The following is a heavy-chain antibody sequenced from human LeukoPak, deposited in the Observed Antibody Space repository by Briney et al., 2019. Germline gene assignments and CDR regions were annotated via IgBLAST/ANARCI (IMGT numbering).Heavy chain of an antibody. CDR2: MNPNSGKT. CDR3: ARRNRVLDYMDV. D-gene: IGHD1-1*01. J-gene: IGHJ6*03. Sequence: ASVTVSCKASGYTFTNYDINWVRQASGQGLEWLGWMNPNSGKTGYAQRFQGRVNITTNTSINTAYLELSSLRSEDTAVYHCARRNRVLDYMDVWGIGTTVTVSS. V-gene: IGHV1-8*01. CDR1: GYTFTNYD.